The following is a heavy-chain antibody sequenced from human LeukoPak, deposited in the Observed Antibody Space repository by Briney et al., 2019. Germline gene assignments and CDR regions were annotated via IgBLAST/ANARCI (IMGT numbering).Heavy chain of an antibody. D-gene: IGHD5-18*01. CDR2: ISGSGSAT. CDR1: GFTFSDYY. J-gene: IGHJ4*02. CDR3: ARDGGSSYGFLSY. Sequence: GGSLGLSCAASGFTFSDYYMSWIRQAPGKGLEWVSYISGSGSATYNADSVKGRFTISRDNAKNSLYLQMNSLRADDTAVYYCARDGGSSYGFLSYWGQGTLVTVSS. V-gene: IGHV3-11*01.